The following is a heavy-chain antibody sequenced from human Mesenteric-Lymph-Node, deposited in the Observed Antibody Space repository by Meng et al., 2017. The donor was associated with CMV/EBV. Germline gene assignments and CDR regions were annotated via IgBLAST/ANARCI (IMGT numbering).Heavy chain of an antibody. CDR3: ARDLLGYCSSTSCYNVAFDI. Sequence: GESLKISCAASGFIVSYNYMNWVRQAPGKGLEWVSSISSSSSYIYYADSVKGRFTISRDNAKNSLYLQMNSLRAEDTAVYYCARDLLGYCSSTSCYNVAFDIWGQGTMVTVSS. D-gene: IGHD2-2*02. CDR1: GFIVSYNY. CDR2: ISSSSSYI. J-gene: IGHJ3*02. V-gene: IGHV3-21*01.